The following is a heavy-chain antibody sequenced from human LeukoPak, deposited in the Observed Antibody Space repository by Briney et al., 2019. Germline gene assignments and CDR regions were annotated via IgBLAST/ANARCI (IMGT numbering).Heavy chain of an antibody. Sequence: GGSLRLSCAASGFTFSSYAMHWVRQAPGKGLEWVAVISYDGSNKYYADSVKGRFTISRDNSKNTLYLQMNSLRAEDTAVYYCARDRYYYDFWSGLDYWGQGTLVTVSS. V-gene: IGHV3-30-3*01. CDR2: ISYDGSNK. CDR3: ARDRYYYDFWSGLDY. CDR1: GFTFSSYA. J-gene: IGHJ4*02. D-gene: IGHD3-3*01.